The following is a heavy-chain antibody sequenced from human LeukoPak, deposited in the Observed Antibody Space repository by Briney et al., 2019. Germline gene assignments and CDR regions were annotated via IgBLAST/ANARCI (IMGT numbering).Heavy chain of an antibody. Sequence: GGSLRLSCAASGFSFSSYSMSWVRQAPGEGLEWVSLISGTGYTTYYADSVKGRFTISRDNSKNTLYLQMNSLRADDTAVYYCVKVLWEFTSAPFDYWGQGILVTVSS. D-gene: IGHD3-10*01. V-gene: IGHV3-23*01. CDR1: GFSFSSYS. CDR3: VKVLWEFTSAPFDY. J-gene: IGHJ4*02. CDR2: ISGTGYTT.